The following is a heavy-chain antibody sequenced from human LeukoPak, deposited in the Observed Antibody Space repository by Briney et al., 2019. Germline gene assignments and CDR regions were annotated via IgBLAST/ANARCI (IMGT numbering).Heavy chain of an antibody. CDR3: AKDQRSIAVAGYFDY. Sequence: GGSLRLSCAASEFSVGSNYMTWVRQAPGKGLEWVSLIYSGGSTYYADSVKGRFTISRDNSKNTLYLQMNSLRAEDTAVYYCAKDQRSIAVAGYFDYWGQGTLVTVSS. J-gene: IGHJ4*02. CDR2: IYSGGST. CDR1: EFSVGSNY. V-gene: IGHV3-53*01. D-gene: IGHD6-19*01.